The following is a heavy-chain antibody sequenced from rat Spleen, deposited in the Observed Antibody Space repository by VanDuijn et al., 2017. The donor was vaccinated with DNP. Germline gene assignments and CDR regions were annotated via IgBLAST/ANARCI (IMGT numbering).Heavy chain of an antibody. J-gene: IGHJ2*01. CDR1: GFSLTSNS. CDR3: TAGHTTGTH. V-gene: IGHV2-1*01. CDR2: IWSGGST. D-gene: IGHD1-7*01. Sequence: QVQLKESGPGLVQPSQTLSLTCTVSGFSLTSNSVHWVRQPPGKGLEWVGAIWSGGSTDYNSALKSRLSISRDTSKSQVFLKMNSLQTEDTAIYFCTAGHTTGTHWGQGVIVTVSS.